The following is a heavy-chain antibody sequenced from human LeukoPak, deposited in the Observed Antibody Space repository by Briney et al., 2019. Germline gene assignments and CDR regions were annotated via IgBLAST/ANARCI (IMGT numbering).Heavy chain of an antibody. Sequence: GASVKVSCKASGYTFTSYGISWVRQAPGQGLGWMGWISAYNGNTNYAQKLQGRVTMTTDTSTSTAYMELRSLRSDDTAVYYCARVGVTYYYDSSGPDAFDIWGQGTMVTVSS. CDR3: ARVGVTYYYDSSGPDAFDI. J-gene: IGHJ3*02. D-gene: IGHD3-22*01. CDR1: GYTFTSYG. CDR2: ISAYNGNT. V-gene: IGHV1-18*01.